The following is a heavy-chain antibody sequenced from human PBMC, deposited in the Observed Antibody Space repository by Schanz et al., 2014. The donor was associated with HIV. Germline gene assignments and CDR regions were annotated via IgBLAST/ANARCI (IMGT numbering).Heavy chain of an antibody. J-gene: IGHJ4*02. CDR2: IMPKFGTE. Sequence: QVPLVQSGAEVKKPGSPVKVSCTAFGGTLSNYAISWVRQAPGQGLEWLGLIMPKFGTENYAQKYQGRVTLTADATTAYMDLSSLKFEDTAVYYCAREKDLGYSSTLGFWGQGTLVTVSS. V-gene: IGHV1-69*01. CDR1: GGTLSNYA. CDR3: AREKDLGYSSTLGF. D-gene: IGHD6-13*01.